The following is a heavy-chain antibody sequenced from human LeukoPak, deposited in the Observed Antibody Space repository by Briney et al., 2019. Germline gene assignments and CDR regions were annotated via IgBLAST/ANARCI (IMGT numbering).Heavy chain of an antibody. V-gene: IGHV4-59*01. CDR1: GGSISSYY. Sequence: PSETLSLTCTVSGGSISSYYWSWIRQPPGKGLEWIGYIYYSGSTNYNPSLKSRVTISVDTSKNQFSLKLSSVTAADTAVYYCARERAGGLRYFDWLPEGDFDYWGQGTLVTVSS. CDR2: IYYSGST. CDR3: ARERAGGLRYFDWLPEGDFDY. J-gene: IGHJ4*02. D-gene: IGHD3-9*01.